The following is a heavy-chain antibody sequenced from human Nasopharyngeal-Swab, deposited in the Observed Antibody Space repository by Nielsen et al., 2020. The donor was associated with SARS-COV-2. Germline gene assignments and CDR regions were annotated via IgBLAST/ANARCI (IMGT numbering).Heavy chain of an antibody. CDR2: IYHSGST. J-gene: IGHJ4*02. CDR1: GGSISSSNW. D-gene: IGHD3-22*01. Sequence: SETLSLTCAVSGGSISSSNWWRWVRQPPGKGLEWIGEIYHSGSTNYNPSLKSRVTISVDKSKNQFSLKLSSVTAADTAVYYCARVGRYYYDSSGYYDYWGQGTLVTVSS. CDR3: ARVGRYYYDSSGYYDY. V-gene: IGHV4-4*02.